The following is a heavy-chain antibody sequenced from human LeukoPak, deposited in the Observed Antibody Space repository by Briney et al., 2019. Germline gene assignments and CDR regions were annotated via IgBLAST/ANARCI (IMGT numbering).Heavy chain of an antibody. CDR1: GFTVSSNY. Sequence: PGGSLRLSCAASGFTVSSNYMSWVRQAPGKGLEWVSVIYSGGSTYYADSVKGRFTISRDNSKNTLYLQMNSLRAEDTAVYYCARDWCTLISCLGFYMDVWGKGTTVTVSS. CDR3: ARDWCTLISCLGFYMDV. CDR2: IYSGGST. V-gene: IGHV3-53*01. J-gene: IGHJ6*03. D-gene: IGHD2-8*01.